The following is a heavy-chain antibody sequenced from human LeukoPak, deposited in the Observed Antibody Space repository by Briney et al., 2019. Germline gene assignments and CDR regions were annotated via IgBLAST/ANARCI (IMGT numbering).Heavy chain of an antibody. J-gene: IGHJ4*02. Sequence: SETLSLTCPVSGGSISSYYWSWIRQPPGKGLEWIGYIYYSGGTNYNPSLKSRVTISVDTSKNQFSLKLSSVTAADTAVYYCASGRARWLASNWGQGTLVTVSS. CDR2: IYYSGGT. CDR1: GGSISSYY. CDR3: ASGRARWLASN. V-gene: IGHV4-59*12. D-gene: IGHD6-19*01.